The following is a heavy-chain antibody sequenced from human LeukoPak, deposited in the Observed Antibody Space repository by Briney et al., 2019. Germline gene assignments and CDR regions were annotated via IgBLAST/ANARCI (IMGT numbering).Heavy chain of an antibody. J-gene: IGHJ4*01. CDR1: VGYISSYY. CDR2: VFYSGST. CDR3: ASGTVSGVIAPHSFHY. D-gene: IGHD3-16*02. Sequence: SETLSLTCAVSVGYISSYYWTWIRQSPGKGLEWIGNVFYSGSTNYNPSLKSRVTISIDTSKTHFSLTLTSVTAADTAVYSCASGTVSGVIAPHSFHYWGRGTLVTVSS. V-gene: IGHV4-59*01.